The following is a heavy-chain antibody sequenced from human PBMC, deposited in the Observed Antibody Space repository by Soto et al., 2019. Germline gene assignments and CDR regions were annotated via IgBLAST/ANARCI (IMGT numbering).Heavy chain of an antibody. CDR1: GFTFSTDA. CDR2: ISGSSGSI. V-gene: IGHV3-23*01. D-gene: IGHD1-1*01. CDR3: ARTVVDNMRNNWFDF. Sequence: PGGSLRLSCAASGFTFSTDAMSWVRQAPGMGLEWVSTISGSSGSIYYADSAKGRFTISRDNSRNTLYVQMNSLRAEDTAVYYCARTVVDNMRNNWFDFWGPGTLVTVSS. J-gene: IGHJ5*01.